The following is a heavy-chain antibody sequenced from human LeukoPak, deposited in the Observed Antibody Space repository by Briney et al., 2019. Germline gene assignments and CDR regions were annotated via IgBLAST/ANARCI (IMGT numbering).Heavy chain of an antibody. J-gene: IGHJ4*02. V-gene: IGHV1-2*06. D-gene: IGHD4/OR15-4a*01. CDR2: INPSSGVT. CDR1: GYTFTCYY. Sequence: ASVKVSCKASGYTFTCYYIHWVRQAPGQGLEWMGRINPSSGVTTYVQKFQGRVTMTRDTSISTAYMELNRLRSDDTAVYYCATRGGANTLNYWGQGTLVTVSS. CDR3: ATRGGANTLNY.